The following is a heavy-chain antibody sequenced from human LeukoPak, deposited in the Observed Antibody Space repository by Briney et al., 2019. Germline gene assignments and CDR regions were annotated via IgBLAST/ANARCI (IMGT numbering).Heavy chain of an antibody. J-gene: IGHJ3*02. D-gene: IGHD1-26*01. CDR2: ISSNGGST. Sequence: PGGSLRLSCAASGFTFSTYGMHWVRQAPGKGLEYVSAISSNGGSTYYANSVKGRFTISRDNSKNTLYLQMGSLRAEDMAVYYCTSPISQYSGSHGYAAFDIWGQGTMVTVSS. CDR3: TSPISQYSGSHGYAAFDI. CDR1: GFTFSTYG. V-gene: IGHV3-64*01.